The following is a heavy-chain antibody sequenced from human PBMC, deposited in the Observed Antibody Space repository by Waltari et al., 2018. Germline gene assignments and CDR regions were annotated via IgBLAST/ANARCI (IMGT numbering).Heavy chain of an antibody. CDR1: GFTFSTYG. J-gene: IGHJ4*02. Sequence: EVQLLASGGGLVQPGGSLRLSCAASGFTFSTYGMTWVRQAPGKGLDWVSMITPSGASTKYANSSKGRFTISKDHSKNTVYLQMNSLRAEDAAVYYCAKHPYRGRGVRTEFEYWGQGTLVTVSS. V-gene: IGHV3-23*01. D-gene: IGHD3-10*01. CDR2: ITPSGAST. CDR3: AKHPYRGRGVRTEFEY.